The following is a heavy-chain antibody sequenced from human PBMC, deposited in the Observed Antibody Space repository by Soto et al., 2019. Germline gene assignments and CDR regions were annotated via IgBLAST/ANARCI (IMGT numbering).Heavy chain of an antibody. V-gene: IGHV3-74*01. CDR1: GFTLSDYW. CDR3: GRDHYGFNRSGQ. CDR2: IRTDGGYT. J-gene: IGHJ4*02. D-gene: IGHD3-10*01. Sequence: EVQLVESGGGLVQPGGSLRLACVASGFTLSDYWMHWVRQVPGKGLVHVSCIRTDGGYTNYADFVEGRFTISRDNAKNTLYQEMNRLRAEDTAVYFFGRDHYGFNRSGQWGRGTLVTVTS.